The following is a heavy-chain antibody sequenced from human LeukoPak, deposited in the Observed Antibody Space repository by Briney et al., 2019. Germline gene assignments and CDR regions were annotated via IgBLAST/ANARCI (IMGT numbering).Heavy chain of an antibody. Sequence: SETLSLTCTVSGYSITSGYYWGWIRQPPGKGLEWIGSLYHSGNTYYNPSLKSRVTMSVDTSKNQFSLRLSSVTAANTAVYYCAGPYYYGSGSYFSGGNFDYWGQGTLVTVSS. V-gene: IGHV4-38-2*02. D-gene: IGHD3-10*01. CDR1: GYSITSGYY. J-gene: IGHJ4*02. CDR3: AGPYYYGSGSYFSGGNFDY. CDR2: LYHSGNT.